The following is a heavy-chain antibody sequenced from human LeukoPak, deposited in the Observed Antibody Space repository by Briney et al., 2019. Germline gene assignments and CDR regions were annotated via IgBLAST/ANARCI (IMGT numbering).Heavy chain of an antibody. D-gene: IGHD3-10*01. CDR1: GGSISLYY. J-gene: IGHJ6*03. Sequence: SEPLSLTCTVSGGSISLYYWNWIRQPAGKGLEWIGRIFTSGITNYNPSLKSRVTMSVDTSKSKFSLALSSVTDADTAVYYCAREISGSYYNPLGYMDVWGKGTTVTVAS. CDR3: AREISGSYYNPLGYMDV. CDR2: IFTSGIT. V-gene: IGHV4-4*07.